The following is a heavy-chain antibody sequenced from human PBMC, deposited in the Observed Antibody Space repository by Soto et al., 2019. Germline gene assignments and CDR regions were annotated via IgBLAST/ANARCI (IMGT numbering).Heavy chain of an antibody. CDR1: GFTFKIYA. D-gene: IGHD5-12*01. CDR3: AREDDYNYRYFNYGLDV. J-gene: IGHJ6*02. Sequence: QAQLVESGGGVVQPGRSLRLSCAASGFTFKIYALHWVRQAPGKGLEWVAVISFDGDKIYYSDSVKGRFTISRDNFKNMLYLQMNNLIVEDAGLYFCAREDDYNYRYFNYGLDVWGQGTTVTVSS. V-gene: IGHV3-30-3*01. CDR2: ISFDGDKI.